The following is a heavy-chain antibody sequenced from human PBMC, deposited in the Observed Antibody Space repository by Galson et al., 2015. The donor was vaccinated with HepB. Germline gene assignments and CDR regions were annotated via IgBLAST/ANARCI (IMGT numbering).Heavy chain of an antibody. V-gene: IGHV3-23*01. J-gene: IGHJ6*02. CDR1: GFTFSSYA. Sequence: SLRLSCAASGFTFSSYAMSWVRQAPGKGLGWVSAISGSGGSTYYADSVKGRFTISRDNSKNTLYLQMNSLRAEDTAVYYCAKDRAAQPGGYYYGMDVWGQGTTVTVSS. D-gene: IGHD6-6*01. CDR2: ISGSGGST. CDR3: AKDRAAQPGGYYYGMDV.